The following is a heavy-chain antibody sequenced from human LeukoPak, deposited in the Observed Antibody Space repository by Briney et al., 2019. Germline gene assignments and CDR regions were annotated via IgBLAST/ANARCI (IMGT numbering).Heavy chain of an antibody. Sequence: GGSLRLSCAASGFTFSNYWMSWVRQAPGMGLEWVANIKQDGSEKYYMDSVKGRFTISRDNAKNSLYLQMNSLRAEDTAVYYCAREGGYSYGPVWGQGTLVTVSS. CDR3: AREGGYSYGPV. V-gene: IGHV3-7*01. CDR2: IKQDGSEK. CDR1: GFTFSNYW. J-gene: IGHJ4*02. D-gene: IGHD5-18*01.